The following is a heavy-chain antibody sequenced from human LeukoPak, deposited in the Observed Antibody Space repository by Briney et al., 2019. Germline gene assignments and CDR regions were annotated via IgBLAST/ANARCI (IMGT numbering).Heavy chain of an antibody. Sequence: SETLSLTCTVSGGSICSYSWNWIRQSPGTGLEWIGYVYYSGSTMYNPSLRSRVTISVDTSKNQFSLKLSSVTAADTAVYYCARRPYGGNFDYWGQGTLVTVSS. CDR1: GGSICSYS. V-gene: IGHV4-59*08. CDR3: ARRPYGGNFDY. D-gene: IGHD3-16*01. J-gene: IGHJ4*02. CDR2: VYYSGST.